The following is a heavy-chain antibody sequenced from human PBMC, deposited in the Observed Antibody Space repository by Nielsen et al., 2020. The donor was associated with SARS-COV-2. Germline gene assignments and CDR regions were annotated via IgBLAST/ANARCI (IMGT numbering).Heavy chain of an antibody. CDR3: AKGDRYCGGDCYADAFVF. V-gene: IGHV3-23*01. Sequence: GGSLRLSCAASGFTFSSYAMSWVRQAPGKGLEWVSVISSSGGSTYYADSVKGRFTISRDNSKNTLYLQMNSLRAEDTAVYYCAKGDRYCGGDCYADAFVFWGQGTMVTV. CDR2: ISSSGGST. J-gene: IGHJ3*01. D-gene: IGHD2-21*02. CDR1: GFTFSSYA.